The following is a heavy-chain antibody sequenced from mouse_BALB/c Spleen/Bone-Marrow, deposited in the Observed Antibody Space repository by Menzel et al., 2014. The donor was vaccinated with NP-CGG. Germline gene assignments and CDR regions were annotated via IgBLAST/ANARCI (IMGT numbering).Heavy chain of an antibody. CDR1: GFTFTDYY. D-gene: IGHD2-1*01. CDR2: IRNKANGYTT. Sequence: EVKLVESGGGLVQPGGSLRLSCATSGFTFTDYYMSWVRQPPGKALEWLGFIRNKANGYTTEYSASVKGRFTISRDNSQSNLYLQMNTLRAEDSATYYCARNVGNYVRFAYWGQGTLVTVSA. V-gene: IGHV7-3*02. CDR3: ARNVGNYVRFAY. J-gene: IGHJ3*01.